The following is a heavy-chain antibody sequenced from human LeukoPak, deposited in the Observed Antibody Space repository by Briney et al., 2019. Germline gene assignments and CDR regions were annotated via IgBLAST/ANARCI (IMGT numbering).Heavy chain of an antibody. CDR2: IKQDGSEK. Sequence: GGSLRLSCAASGFTFSSYWMSWVRQAPGKGLEWVANIKQDGSEKYYVDSVEGRFTISRDNAKNSLYLQMNSLRAEDTAVYYCARVHYGGPNAFDIWGQGTMVTVSS. J-gene: IGHJ3*02. CDR1: GFTFSSYW. CDR3: ARVHYGGPNAFDI. D-gene: IGHD4-23*01. V-gene: IGHV3-7*01.